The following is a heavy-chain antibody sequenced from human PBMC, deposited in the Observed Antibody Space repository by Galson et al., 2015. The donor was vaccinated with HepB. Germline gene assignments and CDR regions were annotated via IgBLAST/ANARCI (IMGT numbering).Heavy chain of an antibody. CDR3: ASYQDSSYEEPFDY. CDR2: ISSSSSYI. D-gene: IGHD5-12*01. V-gene: IGHV3-21*01. Sequence: SLRLSCAASGFTFSSYSMNWVRQAPGKGLEWVSSISSSSSYIYYADSVKGRFTISRDNAKNSLYLQMNSLRAEDTAVYYCASYQDSSYEEPFDYWGQGTLVTVSS. J-gene: IGHJ4*02. CDR1: GFTFSSYS.